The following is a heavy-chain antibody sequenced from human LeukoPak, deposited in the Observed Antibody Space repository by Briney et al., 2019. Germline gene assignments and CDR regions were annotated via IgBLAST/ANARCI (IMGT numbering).Heavy chain of an antibody. CDR2: INSDGSWT. CDR1: GNYW. D-gene: IGHD6-6*01. J-gene: IGHJ4*02. Sequence: GGSLRLSCAASGNYWMHWVRQAPGKGLVWVSHINSDGSWTSYADSVKGRFTISRDNVKNTLYLQVNNLRAEDTAVYYCARGPNSNWSGLDFWGQGTLLTVSS. V-gene: IGHV3-74*01. CDR3: ARGPNSNWSGLDF.